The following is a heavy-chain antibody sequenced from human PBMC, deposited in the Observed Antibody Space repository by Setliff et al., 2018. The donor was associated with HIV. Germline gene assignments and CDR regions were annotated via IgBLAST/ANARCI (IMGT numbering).Heavy chain of an antibody. CDR1: GASISSGGYY. CDR2: IYYTGTT. V-gene: IGHV4-31*03. D-gene: IGHD2-15*01. Sequence: TLSLTCTVSGASISSGGYYWSWIRQHPVKGLEWIGYIYYTGTTFYNPSLESRLIISLDTPKNQFSLRLTSVTAADTAVYYCARLGTRTVAADADFDSWGQGAQVTVSS. J-gene: IGHJ4*02. CDR3: ARLGTRTVAADADFDS.